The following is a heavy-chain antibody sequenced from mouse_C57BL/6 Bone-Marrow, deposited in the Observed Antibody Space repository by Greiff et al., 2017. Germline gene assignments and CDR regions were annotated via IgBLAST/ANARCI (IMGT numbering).Heavy chain of an antibody. CDR1: GFTFSSYA. CDR3: TRGRGYDYDAAWFAY. Sequence: EVQGVESGEGLVKPGGSLKLSCAASGFTFSSYAMSWVRQTPEKRLEWVAYISSGGDYIYYADTVKGRFTLSRDNARNTLYLQMSSLKSEDAAMYYCTRGRGYDYDAAWFAYWGQGTLVTVSA. V-gene: IGHV5-9-1*02. D-gene: IGHD2-4*01. J-gene: IGHJ3*01. CDR2: ISSGGDYI.